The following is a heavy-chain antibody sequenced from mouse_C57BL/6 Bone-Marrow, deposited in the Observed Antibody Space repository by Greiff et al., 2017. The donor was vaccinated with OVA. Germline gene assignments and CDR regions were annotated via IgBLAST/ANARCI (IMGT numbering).Heavy chain of an antibody. CDR3: ATGTGDY. D-gene: IGHD3-1*01. Sequence: EVHLVESGGGLVKPGGSLKLSCAASGFTFSDSGMHWVRQAPEKGLEWVAYISSGSSTIYYAATVKGRFTISRDNAKNTLCLQMTSLRSEDTAMYYCATGTGDYWGQGTTLTVSA. CDR1: GFTFSDSG. CDR2: ISSGSSTI. V-gene: IGHV5-17*01. J-gene: IGHJ2*01.